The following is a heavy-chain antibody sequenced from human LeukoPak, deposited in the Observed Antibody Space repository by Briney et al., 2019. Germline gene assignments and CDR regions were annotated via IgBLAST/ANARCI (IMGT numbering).Heavy chain of an antibody. CDR2: ISSSSSYI. Sequence: GGSLRLSCAASGFTFSSYSMNWVRQAPGKGLEWVSSISSSSSYIYYAGSVKGRFTISRDNSKNTLYLQMNSLRAEDTAVYYCAKDGEGYCSSTSCYLLDYWGQGTLVTVSS. CDR1: GFTFSSYS. D-gene: IGHD2-2*01. J-gene: IGHJ4*02. CDR3: AKDGEGYCSSTSCYLLDY. V-gene: IGHV3-21*01.